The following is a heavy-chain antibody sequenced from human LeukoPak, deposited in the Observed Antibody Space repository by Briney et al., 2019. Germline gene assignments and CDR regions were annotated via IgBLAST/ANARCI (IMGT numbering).Heavy chain of an antibody. Sequence: GGSLRLSCAASGFTFSSYAMSWVRQAPGKGLGWVSAISGSGGSTYYADSVKGRFTISRDNSKNTLYLQMNSLRAEGTAVYYCAKTPYYDILTGYYPNAFDIWGQGTMVTVSS. CDR1: GFTFSSYA. V-gene: IGHV3-23*01. CDR3: AKTPYYDILTGYYPNAFDI. CDR2: ISGSGGST. D-gene: IGHD3-9*01. J-gene: IGHJ3*02.